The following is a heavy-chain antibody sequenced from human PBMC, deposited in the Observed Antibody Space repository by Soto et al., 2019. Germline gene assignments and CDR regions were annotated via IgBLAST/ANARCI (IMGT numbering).Heavy chain of an antibody. V-gene: IGHV4-39*01. CDR1: GGSISSSSYY. Sequence: SETLSLTCTVSGGSISSSSYYWGWIRQPPGKGLEWIGSICYSGSTYYNPSLKSRVTISVDTSKNQFSLKLSSVTAADTAVYFCSRHTNHPLRGGYYFDYWGQGTLVTVSS. CDR2: ICYSGST. CDR3: SRHTNHPLRGGYYFDY. J-gene: IGHJ4*02. D-gene: IGHD2-8*01.